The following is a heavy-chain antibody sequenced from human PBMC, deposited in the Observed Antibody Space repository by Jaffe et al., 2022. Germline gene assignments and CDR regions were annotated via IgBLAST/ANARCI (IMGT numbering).Heavy chain of an antibody. J-gene: IGHJ6*03. CDR1: GYTFTGYY. CDR2: INPNSGGT. D-gene: IGHD4-4*01. Sequence: QVQLVQSGAEVKKPGASVKVSCKASGYTFTGYYMHWVRQAPGQGLEWMGRINPNSGGTNYAQKFQGRVTMTRDTSISTAYMELSRLRSDDTAVYYCARDKTVTPSRDYYYYYYMDVWGKGTTVTVSS. V-gene: IGHV1-2*06. CDR3: ARDKTVTPSRDYYYYYYMDV.